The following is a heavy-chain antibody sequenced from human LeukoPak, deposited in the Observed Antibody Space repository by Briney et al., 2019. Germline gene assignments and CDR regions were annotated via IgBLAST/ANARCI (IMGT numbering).Heavy chain of an antibody. J-gene: IGHJ5*02. CDR2: IYYSGST. CDR3: ARRLYGYCSGGSCYSGATFDP. Sequence: SETLSLTCTVSGGSISSSSYYWGWIRQPPGKGLEWIGSIYYSGSTYYNPSLKSRVTISVDTSKNQFSLKLSSVTAADTAVYYCARRLYGYCSGGSCYSGATFDPWGQGTLVTVSS. D-gene: IGHD2-15*01. V-gene: IGHV4-39*07. CDR1: GGSISSSSYY.